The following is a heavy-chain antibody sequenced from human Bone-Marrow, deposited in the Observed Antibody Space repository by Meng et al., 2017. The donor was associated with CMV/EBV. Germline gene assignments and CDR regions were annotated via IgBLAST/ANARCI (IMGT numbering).Heavy chain of an antibody. D-gene: IGHD2-2*01. J-gene: IGHJ6*02. CDR1: GFTFSSYG. Sequence: GGSLRLSCAASGFTFSSYGMHWVRQAPGKGLEWVAFIRYDGSNKYYADSVKGRFTISRDNSKNTLYLQMNSLRAEDTAVYYCAKDQVAPAAPPNYYYYYGMDVWGQGTSVTVS. CDR2: IRYDGSNK. CDR3: AKDQVAPAAPPNYYYYYGMDV. V-gene: IGHV3-30*02.